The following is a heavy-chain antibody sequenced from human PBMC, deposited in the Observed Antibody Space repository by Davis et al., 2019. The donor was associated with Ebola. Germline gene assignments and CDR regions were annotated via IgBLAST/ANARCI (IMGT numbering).Heavy chain of an antibody. J-gene: IGHJ6*04. CDR1: GFTLSSYH. D-gene: IGHD3-3*01. CDR3: AKSGLSFGVVKDQYGMDV. CDR2: TSSSGSST. Sequence: PGGSLRLSCAASGFTLSSYHMNWVRQAPGKGLEWVSATSSSGSSTYYADSVKGRFTISRDNSNKTLYLKMNSLRAEDTAVYYCAKSGLSFGVVKDQYGMDVWGKGTTVTVSS. V-gene: IGHV3-23*01.